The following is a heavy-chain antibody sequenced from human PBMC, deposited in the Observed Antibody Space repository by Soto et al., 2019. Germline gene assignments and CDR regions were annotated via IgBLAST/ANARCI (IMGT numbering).Heavy chain of an antibody. CDR3: ASLYCSGGSCYPGGYYYYYMDV. CDR1: GYSFTSYW. D-gene: IGHD2-15*01. V-gene: IGHV5-51*01. J-gene: IGHJ6*03. CDR2: IYPGDSDT. Sequence: PGESLKISCKGSGYSFTSYWIGWVRQMPGKGLEWMGIIYPGDSDTRYSPSFQGQVTISADKSISTAYLQWSSLKASDTAMYYCASLYCSGGSCYPGGYYYYYMDVWGKGTTVTVSS.